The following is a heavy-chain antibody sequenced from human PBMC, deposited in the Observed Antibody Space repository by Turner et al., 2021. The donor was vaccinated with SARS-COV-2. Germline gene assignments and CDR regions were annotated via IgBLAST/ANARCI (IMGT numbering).Heavy chain of an antibody. CDR1: AGSFSGSY. CDR3: ARGIKGVLMSGSYYYYGMDV. Sequence: QVQLRQWGAGLLKPSATLSLTCAGYAGSFSGSYWSWIRQPPGKGLEWIGEINNSGSTNYNPSLKSRVTISVDTSKNQFSLKLSSVTAADTAVYYCARGIKGVLMSGSYYYYGMDVWGQGTTVTVSS. V-gene: IGHV4-34*01. J-gene: IGHJ6*02. CDR2: INNSGST. D-gene: IGHD1-26*01.